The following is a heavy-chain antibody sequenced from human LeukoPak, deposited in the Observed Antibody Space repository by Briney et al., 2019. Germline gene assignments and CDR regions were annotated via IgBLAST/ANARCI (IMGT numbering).Heavy chain of an antibody. J-gene: IGHJ4*02. Sequence: SETLSLTCTVSGGSISTYFWSWIRQPARKGLEWIGRIYTSGSTNYNPSLKSRVTMSVDTSKNQFSLKLSSVTAADTAVYYCARVYYGSGDYYFDYWGQGTLVTVSS. CDR1: GGSISTYF. CDR3: ARVYYGSGDYYFDY. CDR2: IYTSGST. V-gene: IGHV4-4*07. D-gene: IGHD3-10*01.